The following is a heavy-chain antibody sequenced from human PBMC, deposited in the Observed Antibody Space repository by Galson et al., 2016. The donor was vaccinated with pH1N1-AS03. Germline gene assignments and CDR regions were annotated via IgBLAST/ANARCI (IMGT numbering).Heavy chain of an antibody. J-gene: IGHJ4*02. CDR3: ARFEWSDSYCDY. D-gene: IGHD3-3*01. Sequence: SETLSLTCDVSGYSISSGYYWGWIRQAPGKALEYIGNIYHTGRTYYNLSLKSRVTISRDTYKNQLSLKVRSVTAADTAVYYCARFEWSDSYCDYWGQGMLVTVSS. V-gene: IGHV4-38-2*01. CDR1: GYSISSGYY. CDR2: IYHTGRT.